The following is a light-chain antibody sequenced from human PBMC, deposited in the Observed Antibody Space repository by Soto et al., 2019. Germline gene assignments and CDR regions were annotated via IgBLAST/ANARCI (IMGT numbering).Light chain of an antibody. Sequence: QSVLTQPPSASGSPGQSVAISCTGSTSDIGGYNFVSWYQQHPGKAPKLLIYEVNKRPPGVPDRFSGSRSGNTASLTVSGLXAEDEADYYCSSHGGNNPYVFGNGTKLTV. CDR3: SSHGGNNPYV. CDR1: TSDIGGYNF. V-gene: IGLV2-8*01. J-gene: IGLJ1*01. CDR2: EVN.